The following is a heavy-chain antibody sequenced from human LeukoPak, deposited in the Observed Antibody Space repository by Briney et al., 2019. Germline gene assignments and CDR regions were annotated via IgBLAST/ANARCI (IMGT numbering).Heavy chain of an antibody. CDR2: ISYDGSNK. CDR1: GFTFRSYA. Sequence: GGSLRLSCAASGFTFRSYAMHWVRQAPGKGLEWVAVISYDGSNKYYADSVKGRFTISRDNSKNTLYLQMNSLRAEDTAVYYCARDFAHIVVVTATPDYWGQGTLVTVSS. CDR3: ARDFAHIVVVTATPDY. D-gene: IGHD2-21*02. J-gene: IGHJ4*02. V-gene: IGHV3-30*04.